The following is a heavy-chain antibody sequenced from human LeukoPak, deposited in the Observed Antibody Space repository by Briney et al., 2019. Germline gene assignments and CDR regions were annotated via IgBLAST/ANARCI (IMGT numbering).Heavy chain of an antibody. CDR2: INPNSGGT. D-gene: IGHD6-6*01. CDR3: ARERQDSSSSVDY. J-gene: IGHJ4*02. V-gene: IGHV1-2*06. CDR1: GYTFTGYY. Sequence: ASVKVSCKASGYTFTGYYMHWVRQAPGQGLEWMGRINPNSGGTNYAQKFQGRVTMTRDTSISTAYMELSRLRYADTAVYYCARERQDSSSSVDYWGQGTLVTVSS.